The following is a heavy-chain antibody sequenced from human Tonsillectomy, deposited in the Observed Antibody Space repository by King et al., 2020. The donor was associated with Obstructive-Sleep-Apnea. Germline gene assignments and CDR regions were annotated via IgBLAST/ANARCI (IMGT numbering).Heavy chain of an antibody. J-gene: IGHJ4*02. Sequence: QLVQSGAEVKKPGASVKVSCKASGYTFTSYAMHWVRQAPGQRLEWMGCFNAATRNTKYSQKFQGRVSISRDTSASTAYMELSSLRSEDTAVYYCARASSGYDFDYWGQGTLVTVSS. CDR3: ARASSGYDFDY. D-gene: IGHD5-12*01. V-gene: IGHV1-3*01. CDR1: GYTFTSYA. CDR2: FNAATRNT.